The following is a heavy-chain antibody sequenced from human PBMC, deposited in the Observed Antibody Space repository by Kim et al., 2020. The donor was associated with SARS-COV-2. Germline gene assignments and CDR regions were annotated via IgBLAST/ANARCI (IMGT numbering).Heavy chain of an antibody. CDR3: ARTYYYGSGSEYGDY. J-gene: IGHJ4*02. CDR1: GYTFTSYG. Sequence: ASVKVSCKASGYTFTSYGISWVRQAPGQGLEWMGWISAYNGNTNYAQKLQGRVTMTTDTSTSTAYMELRSLRSDDTAVYYCARTYYYGSGSEYGDYWGQGTLVTVSS. CDR2: ISAYNGNT. D-gene: IGHD3-10*01. V-gene: IGHV1-18*04.